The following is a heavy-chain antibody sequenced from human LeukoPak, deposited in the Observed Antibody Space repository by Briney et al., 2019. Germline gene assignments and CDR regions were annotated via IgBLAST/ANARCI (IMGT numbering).Heavy chain of an antibody. Sequence: SETLSLTCTVSGGSISSFHWSWLRQSPGKGLEWIGYIHNSGTINYNPSLKSRVTISLDTSRNQFSLRLTSVTPADTAVYYCARDDRYYEGAHNYAGWYFDLWGRGTLVTVSS. V-gene: IGHV4-59*01. D-gene: IGHD3-10*01. CDR2: IHNSGTI. J-gene: IGHJ2*01. CDR3: ARDDRYYEGAHNYAGWYFDL. CDR1: GGSISSFH.